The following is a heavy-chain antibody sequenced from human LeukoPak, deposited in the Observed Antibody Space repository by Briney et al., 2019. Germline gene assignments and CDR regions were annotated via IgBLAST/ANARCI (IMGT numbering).Heavy chain of an antibody. J-gene: IGHJ4*02. D-gene: IGHD1-26*01. CDR3: ASRDRGTVGWGYYFDY. V-gene: IGHV4-39*07. Sequence: PSETLSLTCTVSGGSISSSSYYWGWIRQPPGKGLEWIGSIYYSGSTYYNPSLKSRVTISVDTSKNQFSLKLSSVTAADTAVYYCASRDRGTVGWGYYFDYWGQGTLVTVSS. CDR1: GGSISSSSYY. CDR2: IYYSGST.